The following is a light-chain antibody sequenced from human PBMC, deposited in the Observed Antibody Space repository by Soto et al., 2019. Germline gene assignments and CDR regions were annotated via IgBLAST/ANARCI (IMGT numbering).Light chain of an antibody. CDR3: QQYSSWPPLT. Sequence: EIVLTQSPATLSVSPGKRATLSCRASQSISSDLAWYQQRPGQAPRLLIYGASTRATGIPARFSGSRSGTEFTLPISSLQSEDFAVYYCQQYSSWPPLTFGGGTKVEIK. V-gene: IGKV3-15*01. J-gene: IGKJ4*01. CDR2: GAS. CDR1: QSISSD.